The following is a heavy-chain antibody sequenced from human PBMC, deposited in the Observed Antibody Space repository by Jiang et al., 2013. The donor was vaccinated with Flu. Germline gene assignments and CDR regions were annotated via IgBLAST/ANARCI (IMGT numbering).Heavy chain of an antibody. CDR3: ASHPDYGDYVGAFDI. V-gene: IGHV4-30-4*08. CDR1: GGSISSGDYY. Sequence: GLVKPSQTLSLTCTVSGGSISSGDYYWSWIRQPPGKGLEWIGYIYYSGSTYYNPSLKSRVTISVDTSKNQFSLKLSSVTAADTAVYYCASHPDYGDYVGAFDIWGQGTMVIVSS. J-gene: IGHJ3*02. CDR2: IYYSGST. D-gene: IGHD4-17*01.